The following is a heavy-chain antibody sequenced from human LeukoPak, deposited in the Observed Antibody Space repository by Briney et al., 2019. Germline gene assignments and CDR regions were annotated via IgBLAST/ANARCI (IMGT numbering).Heavy chain of an antibody. D-gene: IGHD3-10*01. Sequence: QPGGSLRLSCAVPGFTFSTSEMNWVRQAPGKGLEWVSYISDSGSAIYYADSVKGRLTISRDNAKNSLYLQMNSLRAEDTAIYYCARKKTRGLDYWGQGTLVTVSS. J-gene: IGHJ4*02. CDR3: ARKKTRGLDY. V-gene: IGHV3-48*03. CDR1: GFTFSTSE. CDR2: ISDSGSAI.